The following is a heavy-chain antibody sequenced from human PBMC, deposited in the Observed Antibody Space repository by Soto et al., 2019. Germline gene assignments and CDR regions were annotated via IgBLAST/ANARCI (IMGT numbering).Heavy chain of an antibody. V-gene: IGHV4-31*03. D-gene: IGHD4-4*01. CDR3: AKSPTDTASSFDS. CDR1: GGSISNGGYF. CDR2: IHHSGSI. Sequence: SETLSLTCTVSGGSISNGGYFWSWIRQHPGKGLEWIGYIHHSGSIYYNPSLKSRVTISVDTSKNQSSLKLSSVTAADTAVYFCAKSPTDTASSFDSWGQGTLVTVSS. J-gene: IGHJ4*02.